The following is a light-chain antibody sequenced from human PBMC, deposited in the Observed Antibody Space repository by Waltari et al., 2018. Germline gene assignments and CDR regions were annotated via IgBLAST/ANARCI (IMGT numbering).Light chain of an antibody. Sequence: QSVLTQPPSVSAAPGQKVTISCSGSSSNIGNNYVSWYQQLPGTAPKLLIYENTDRPEGIPDRFSGPKSGTSATLGIPGLQTGDEAEYYCGTWDSSLSAAVFGGGTQLTVL. CDR2: ENT. J-gene: IGLJ7*01. CDR3: GTWDSSLSAAV. V-gene: IGLV1-51*02. CDR1: SSNIGNNY.